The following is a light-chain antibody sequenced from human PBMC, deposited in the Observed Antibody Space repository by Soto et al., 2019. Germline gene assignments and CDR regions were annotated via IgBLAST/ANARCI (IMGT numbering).Light chain of an antibody. J-gene: IGKJ5*01. CDR1: QSISSY. CDR3: QQSYSTPIT. Sequence: QLTQYPSSLSASVGGRVTITCRASQSISSYLNWYQQKPGKAPKLLIYAASSLQSGVPSRFSGSGSGTDFTLTISILQPEDFATYYCQQSYSTPITFGQGTRLEIK. CDR2: AAS. V-gene: IGKV1-39*01.